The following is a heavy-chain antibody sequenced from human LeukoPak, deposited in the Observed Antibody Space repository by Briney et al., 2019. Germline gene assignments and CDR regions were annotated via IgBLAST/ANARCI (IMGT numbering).Heavy chain of an antibody. CDR3: AKDPDIVVVVAAWYNWFDP. D-gene: IGHD2-15*01. J-gene: IGHJ5*02. V-gene: IGHV3-23*01. Sequence: GGSLRLSCAASGFTFSSYAMSWVRQAPGKGLEWVSAISGSGGSTYYADSVKGRFTISRDNSKNTLYLQMNSLRAEDTAVYYCAKDPDIVVVVAAWYNWFDPRGQGTLVTVSS. CDR1: GFTFSSYA. CDR2: ISGSGGST.